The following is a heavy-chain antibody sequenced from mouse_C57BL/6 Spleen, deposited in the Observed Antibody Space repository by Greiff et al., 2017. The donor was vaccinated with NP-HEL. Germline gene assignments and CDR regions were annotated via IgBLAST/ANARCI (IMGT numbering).Heavy chain of an antibody. V-gene: IGHV1-85*01. J-gene: IGHJ3*01. CDR1: GYTFTSYD. D-gene: IGHD1-1*01. CDR2: IYPRDGST. Sequence: VQLQQSGPELVKPGASVKLSCKASGYTFTSYDINWVKQRPGQGLEWIGWIYPRDGSTKYNEKFKGKATLTVDTSSSTAYMELHSLTSEDSAVYFCARGDGSPWFAYWGQGTLVTVSA. CDR3: ARGDGSPWFAY.